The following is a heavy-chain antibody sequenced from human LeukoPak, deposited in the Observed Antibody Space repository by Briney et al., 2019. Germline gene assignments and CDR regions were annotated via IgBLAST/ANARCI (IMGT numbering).Heavy chain of an antibody. CDR3: ARLGRWLQSSAEYFQH. V-gene: IGHV5-51*01. Sequence: GESLKISCKGSGYSFTSYWIGWVRQMPGKGLEWMGIFYPGDFDTRYSPSFQGQVTISADKSISTAYLQWSSLKASDTAMYYCARLGRWLQSSAEYFQHWGQGTLVTVSS. J-gene: IGHJ1*01. CDR2: FYPGDFDT. D-gene: IGHD5-24*01. CDR1: GYSFTSYW.